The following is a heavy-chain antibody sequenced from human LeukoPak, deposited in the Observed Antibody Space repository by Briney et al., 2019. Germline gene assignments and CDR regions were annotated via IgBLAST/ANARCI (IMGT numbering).Heavy chain of an antibody. CDR2: INWNGGST. CDR3: AKGFRGYSSSFFDY. V-gene: IGHV3-20*04. J-gene: IGHJ4*02. D-gene: IGHD6-13*01. Sequence: GGSLRLSCAASGFTFDDYGMSWVRQAPGKGLEWVSGINWNGGSTGYADSVKGRFTISRDNAKNSLYLQMNSLRAEDTALYYCAKGFRGYSSSFFDYWGQGTLVTVSS. CDR1: GFTFDDYG.